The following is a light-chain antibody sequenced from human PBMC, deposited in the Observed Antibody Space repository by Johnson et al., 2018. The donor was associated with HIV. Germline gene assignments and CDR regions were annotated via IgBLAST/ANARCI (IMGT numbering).Light chain of an antibody. J-gene: IGLJ1*01. CDR3: GTWDSSLSAGRV. CDR1: SSNIGNNY. Sequence: QSVLTQPPSVSAAPGQKVTISCSGSSSNIGNNYVSWYQQVPGTAPKLLIYDNHKRPSGIPDRFSGSKSGTSATLGITGLQTGDEADYYCGTWDSSLSAGRVFGTGTKGTVL. V-gene: IGLV1-51*01. CDR2: DNH.